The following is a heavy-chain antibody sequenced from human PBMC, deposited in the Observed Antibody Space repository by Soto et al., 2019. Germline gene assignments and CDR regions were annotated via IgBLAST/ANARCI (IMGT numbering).Heavy chain of an antibody. CDR3: AKGGSSWYYYGMDV. V-gene: IGHV3-23*01. CDR1: GFTFTNYA. D-gene: IGHD6-13*01. Sequence: EVQLLEAGGGFVQPGGSLRLSCAASGFTFTNYAMSWVRQAPGKGLEWVSAVSGSSGSTYYADSVKGRFTISRDNSKNTLYLQMNSLRAEDTAVYYCAKGGSSWYYYGMDVWGQGTTVTVSS. J-gene: IGHJ6*02. CDR2: VSGSSGST.